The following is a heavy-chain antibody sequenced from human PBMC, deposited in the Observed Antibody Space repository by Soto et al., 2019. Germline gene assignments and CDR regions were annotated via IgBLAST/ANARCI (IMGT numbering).Heavy chain of an antibody. J-gene: IGHJ5*02. CDR1: GYTFTSYG. Sequence: QVQLVQSGAEVKKPGASVKVSCKASGYTFTSYGISWVRQAPGQGLEWMGWISAYNGNTNYAQKLQGRVTMTTDTATSTAYMELGSLRSDDTAVYYCARHEEYYYGSGSWGGNWFDPWGQGTLVTVSS. D-gene: IGHD3-10*01. CDR2: ISAYNGNT. V-gene: IGHV1-18*01. CDR3: ARHEEYYYGSGSWGGNWFDP.